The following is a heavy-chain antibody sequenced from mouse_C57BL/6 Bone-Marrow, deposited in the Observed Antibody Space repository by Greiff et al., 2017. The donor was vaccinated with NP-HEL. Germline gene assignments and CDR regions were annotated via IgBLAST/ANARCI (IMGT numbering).Heavy chain of an antibody. CDR1: GFNIKDDY. CDR3: TTGGSSPYAMDY. V-gene: IGHV14-4*01. Sequence: VQLQQSGAELVRPGASVKLSCTVSGFNIKDDYMHWVKQRPEQGLAWIGWIDPENGDTEYASKFQGQATITADTSSNTAYLQLSSLTSEDTAVYYCTTGGSSPYAMDYWGQGTSVTVSS. CDR2: IDPENGDT. D-gene: IGHD1-1*01. J-gene: IGHJ4*01.